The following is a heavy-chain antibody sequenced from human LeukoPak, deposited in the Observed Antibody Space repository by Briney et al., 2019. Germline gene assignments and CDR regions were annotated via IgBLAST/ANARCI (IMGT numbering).Heavy chain of an antibody. J-gene: IGHJ5*02. CDR1: GYTFTSYD. CDR3: AICIRALAFDL. CDR2: MNPNSGNT. V-gene: IGHV1-8*01. D-gene: IGHD2-15*01. Sequence: GASVKVSCKASGYTFTSYDINWVRQATGQGLEWMGWMNPNSGNTGYAQKFQGGGTMTSNTPISTAYMELSRLRSEGTALYYCAICIRALAFDLWGQGTLVTVSS.